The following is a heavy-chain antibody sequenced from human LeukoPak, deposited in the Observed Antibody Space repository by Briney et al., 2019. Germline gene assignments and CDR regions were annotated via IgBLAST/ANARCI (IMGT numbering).Heavy chain of an antibody. CDR1: GYTFTGYY. CDR3: ARGEGYCSSTSCLDWFDP. CDR2: INPNSGGT. V-gene: IGHV1-2*02. D-gene: IGHD2-2*01. Sequence: GASVKVSCKASGYTFTGYYMHWVRQAPGQGLEWMGWINPNSGGTNYAQKFQGRVTITRDTSISTAYMELSRLRSDVTAVYYCARGEGYCSSTSCLDWFDPWGQGTLVTVSS. J-gene: IGHJ5*02.